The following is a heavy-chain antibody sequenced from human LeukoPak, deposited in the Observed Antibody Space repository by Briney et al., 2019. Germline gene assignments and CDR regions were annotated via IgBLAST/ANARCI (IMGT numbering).Heavy chain of an antibody. D-gene: IGHD2-15*01. Sequence: ASEKVSCKASGYTFTSYDINWVRQATGQGLEWMGWMNPNSGDTGYAQKFQGRVTMTRNTSISTAYMELSSLRSEDTAVYYCARGRRYCSGGSCYARQIYYFDYWGQGTLVTVSS. CDR2: MNPNSGDT. CDR3: ARGRRYCSGGSCYARQIYYFDY. CDR1: GYTFTSYD. V-gene: IGHV1-8*01. J-gene: IGHJ4*02.